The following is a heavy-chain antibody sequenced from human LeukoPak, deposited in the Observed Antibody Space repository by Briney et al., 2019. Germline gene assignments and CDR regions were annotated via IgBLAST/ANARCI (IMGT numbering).Heavy chain of an antibody. CDR1: GFTFSSYA. D-gene: IGHD3-10*01. J-gene: IGHJ4*02. CDR2: ISGSGGST. V-gene: IGHV3-23*01. CDR3: AKPQDYYGSGSYYYDY. Sequence: PGGSLRLSCAASGFTFSSYAMSWVRRAPGKGLEWVSAISGSGGSTYYADSVKGRFTISRDNSKNTLYLQMNSLRAEDTAVYYCAKPQDYYGSGSYYYDYWGQGALVTVSS.